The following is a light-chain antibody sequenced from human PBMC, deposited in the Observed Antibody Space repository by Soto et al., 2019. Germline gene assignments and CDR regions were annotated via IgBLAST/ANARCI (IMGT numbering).Light chain of an antibody. Sequence: DIQMTQSPSSLSASVGDRVTITCRASQSISSYLNWYQQNPGKAPKLLIYVASTLQSGVPSRFSGGGSGTDFTLTISSLQPEDFATYYCQQSFTTPITFGQGTRLEIK. CDR1: QSISSY. J-gene: IGKJ5*01. CDR2: VAS. CDR3: QQSFTTPIT. V-gene: IGKV1-39*01.